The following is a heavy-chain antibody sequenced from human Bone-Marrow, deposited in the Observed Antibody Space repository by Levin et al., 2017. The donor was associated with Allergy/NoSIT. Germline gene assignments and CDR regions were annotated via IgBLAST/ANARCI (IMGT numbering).Heavy chain of an antibody. V-gene: IGHV3-9*01. D-gene: IGHD2-8*02. CDR3: VREAMYCSGMSCRPNNHMDV. CDR2: ISWNSDFI. CDR1: GFAFDDYA. J-gene: IGHJ6*02. Sequence: PGGSLRLSCAASGFAFDDYAMHWVRQAPGKGLEWVSGISWNSDFIGYADSVKGRSTFSRDNAKTSLVFKMNSLRLEDTALYYCVREAMYCSGMSCRPNNHMDVWGQGTRVTVSS.